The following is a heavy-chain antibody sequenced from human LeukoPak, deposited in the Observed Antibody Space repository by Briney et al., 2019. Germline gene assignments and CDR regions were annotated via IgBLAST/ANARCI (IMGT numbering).Heavy chain of an antibody. J-gene: IGHJ6*02. Sequence: AAVTVSYKASGYTFTNYDINWVRQAPGQGREGMGWMNPNSGNTGYAQKFQGRVTMTRNTSISTAYMELSSLRSEDTAVYYCAREAAAGTYGMDVWGQGTTGTVS. V-gene: IGHV1-8*01. D-gene: IGHD6-13*01. CDR3: AREAAAGTYGMDV. CDR2: MNPNSGNT. CDR1: GYTFTNYD.